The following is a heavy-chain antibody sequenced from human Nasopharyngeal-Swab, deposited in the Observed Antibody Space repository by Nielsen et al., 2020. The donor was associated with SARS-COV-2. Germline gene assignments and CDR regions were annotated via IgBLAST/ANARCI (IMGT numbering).Heavy chain of an antibody. CDR2: ISGSGGST. CDR3: ARDAPDYGDYAIDY. D-gene: IGHD4-17*01. Sequence: VRQAPGKGLEWVSAISGSGGSTYYADSVKGRFTISRDNSKNTLYLQMNSLGAEDTAVYYCARDAPDYGDYAIDYWGQGTLVTVSS. J-gene: IGHJ4*02. V-gene: IGHV3-23*01.